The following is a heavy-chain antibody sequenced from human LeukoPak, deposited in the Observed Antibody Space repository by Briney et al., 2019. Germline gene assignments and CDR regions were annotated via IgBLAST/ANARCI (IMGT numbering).Heavy chain of an antibody. CDR3: VRGDRRDF. CDR1: GFTFSAST. CDR2: IDSSGVST. Sequence: GGSLRLSCAASGFTFSASTMNWARQAPGKGLEWVSSIDSSGVSTFFVASLRGRFTISRDNAKNSLYLQMNSLRAEDTAVYHCVRGDRRDFWGQGTLVTVSS. V-gene: IGHV3-21*01. D-gene: IGHD3-16*01. J-gene: IGHJ4*02.